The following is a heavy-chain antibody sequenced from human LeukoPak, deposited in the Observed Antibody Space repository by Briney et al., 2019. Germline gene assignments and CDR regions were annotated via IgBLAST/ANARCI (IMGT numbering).Heavy chain of an antibody. V-gene: IGHV4-4*07. CDR1: GGSMDSYY. D-gene: IGHD6-13*01. Sequence: SETLSLTCTVSGGSMDSYYWSFIRQSAGTGLEWLGRIHTSGTTWYNASLKSRVTLSVDASKNQFSLGLSSVTAADTAVYFCANSQYPIAAADNWFDPWGQGTLVTVSS. CDR3: ANSQYPIAAADNWFDP. CDR2: IHTSGTT. J-gene: IGHJ5*02.